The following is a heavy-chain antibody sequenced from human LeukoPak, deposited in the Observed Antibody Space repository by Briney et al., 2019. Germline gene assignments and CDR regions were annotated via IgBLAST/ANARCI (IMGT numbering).Heavy chain of an antibody. J-gene: IGHJ6*02. Sequence: EASVKVSCTASGYTLTVYYMHWVRQAPGQGLEWMGWISAYNGNTNYAQKLQGRVTMTTDTSTSTAYMELRSLRSDDTAVYYCASPGELGYCSSTSCYKYYYYGMDVWGQGTTVTVSS. CDR2: ISAYNGNT. CDR1: GYTLTVYY. D-gene: IGHD2-2*01. CDR3: ASPGELGYCSSTSCYKYYYYGMDV. V-gene: IGHV1-18*04.